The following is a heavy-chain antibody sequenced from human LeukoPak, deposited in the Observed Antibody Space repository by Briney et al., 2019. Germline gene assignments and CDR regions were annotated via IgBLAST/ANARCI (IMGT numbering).Heavy chain of an antibody. CDR1: GFMFNIHV. Sequence: GGSLRLSCAASGFMFNIHVMSWVRQAPGKGLEWVSGIIGSGGSTYYADSVKGRFTISRDNSKNTLSLQMNSLRAEDTAVYYCAKEKQWLSLFDYWGQGTLVTVSS. J-gene: IGHJ4*02. CDR3: AKEKQWLSLFDY. D-gene: IGHD6-19*01. CDR2: IIGSGGST. V-gene: IGHV3-23*01.